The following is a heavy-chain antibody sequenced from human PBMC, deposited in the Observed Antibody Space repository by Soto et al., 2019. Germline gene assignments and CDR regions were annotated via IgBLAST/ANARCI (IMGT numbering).Heavy chain of an antibody. CDR1: GFTFSSYA. CDR2: ISFSDGGT. J-gene: IGHJ2*01. V-gene: IGHV3-23*01. CDR3: VNYVIILCRRYLDL. D-gene: IGHD2-21*01. Sequence: EEQLLESGGGLIQPGGSLRLACAASGFTFSSYAMTWVRQAPGKGLEWVSSISFSDGGTYYADSVKGRLTISRDNSKNTLFLQMTSLRVEDTAVYYCVNYVIILCRRYLDLWGRGTRVTVSS.